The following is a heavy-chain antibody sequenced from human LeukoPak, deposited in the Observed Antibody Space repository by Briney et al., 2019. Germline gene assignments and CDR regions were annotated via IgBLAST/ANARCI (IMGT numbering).Heavy chain of an antibody. Sequence: GGSLRLSCAASGFTFSSYAMHWVRQAPGKGLEWVAVISYDGSNKYYADSVKGRFTISRDNSKNTLYLQMNSLRAEDTAVYYCARENYDFWSGYRYNWFDPWGQGTLVTVSS. CDR1: GFTFSSYA. D-gene: IGHD3-3*01. CDR2: ISYDGSNK. CDR3: ARENYDFWSGYRYNWFDP. J-gene: IGHJ5*02. V-gene: IGHV3-30*01.